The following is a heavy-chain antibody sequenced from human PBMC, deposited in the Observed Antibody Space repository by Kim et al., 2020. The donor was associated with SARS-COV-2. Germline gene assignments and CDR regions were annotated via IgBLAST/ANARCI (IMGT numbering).Heavy chain of an antibody. CDR1: GFTFSSYW. J-gene: IGHJ4*02. CDR2: IKQDGSEK. Sequence: GGSLRLSCAASGFTFSSYWMSWVRQAPGKGLEWVANIKQDGSEKYYVDSVKGRFTISRDNAKNSLYLQMNSLRAEDTAVYYCARDGYQYYDILTGYYFDYWGQGTLVTVSS. V-gene: IGHV3-7*01. CDR3: ARDGYQYYDILTGYYFDY. D-gene: IGHD3-9*01.